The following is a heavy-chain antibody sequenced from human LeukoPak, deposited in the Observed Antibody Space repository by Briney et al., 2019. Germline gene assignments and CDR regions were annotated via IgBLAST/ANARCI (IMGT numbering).Heavy chain of an antibody. CDR1: GGSIGAYF. V-gene: IGHV4-59*01. CDR2: VFHTGAT. Sequence: PSQTLSLTCTVSGGSIGAYFWSWIRQPPGKELEWIGNVFHTGATHYNPSLKSRVTISVDTSKNQSSLKVSSVTAADTAVYYCARRTLYGNFVRWFDPWGQGALVTVSS. D-gene: IGHD1-1*01. CDR3: ARRTLYGNFVRWFDP. J-gene: IGHJ5*02.